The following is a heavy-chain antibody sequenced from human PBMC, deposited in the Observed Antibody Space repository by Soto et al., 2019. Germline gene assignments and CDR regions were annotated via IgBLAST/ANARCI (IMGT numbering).Heavy chain of an antibody. Sequence: SETLSLTCAVYGGSFSGYYWSWIRQPPGKGLEWIGEINHSGSTNYNPSLKSRVTISVDTSKSQFSLKLSSVTAADTAVYYCALFGRRLQSGENRLDYWGQGTLVTVSS. J-gene: IGHJ4*02. D-gene: IGHD6-25*01. CDR3: ALFGRRLQSGENRLDY. CDR2: INHSGST. CDR1: GGSFSGYY. V-gene: IGHV4-34*01.